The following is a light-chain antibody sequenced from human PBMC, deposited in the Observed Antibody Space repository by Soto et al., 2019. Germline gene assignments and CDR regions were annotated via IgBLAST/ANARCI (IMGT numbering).Light chain of an antibody. V-gene: IGKV3-15*01. Sequence: EIVMTQSPATLSVSPVERATLSCRASQSVSSNLAWYQQKPGQAPRLLIYGASTRATGIPARFSGSGSGTDFTLTISRLEPEDFAVYYCQQYGSSGTFGQGTKVDI. J-gene: IGKJ1*01. CDR1: QSVSSN. CDR3: QQYGSSGT. CDR2: GAS.